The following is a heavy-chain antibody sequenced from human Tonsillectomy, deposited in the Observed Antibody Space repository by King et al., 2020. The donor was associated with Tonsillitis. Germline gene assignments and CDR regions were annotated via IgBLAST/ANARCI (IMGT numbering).Heavy chain of an antibody. CDR3: ARVRGGNYYYYYGMDV. J-gene: IGHJ6*02. CDR2: ISYDGSDK. D-gene: IGHD4-23*01. Sequence: VQLVESGGGVVQPGRSLRLSCAASGFTFSSYAMHWVRQAPGKGLEWVAVISYDGSDKYYADSVKGRFTISRDNSKNTLYLQMNSLRAEDTTVYCCARVRGGNYYYYYGMDVWGQGTTVTVSS. V-gene: IGHV3-30-3*01. CDR1: GFTFSSYA.